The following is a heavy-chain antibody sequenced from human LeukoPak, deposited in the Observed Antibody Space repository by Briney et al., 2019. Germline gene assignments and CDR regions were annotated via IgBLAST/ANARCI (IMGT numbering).Heavy chain of an antibody. D-gene: IGHD3-16*01. CDR3: AKDYDAVWGGTDY. J-gene: IGHJ4*02. CDR2: ISGSGGST. CDR1: GFNFSIYA. Sequence: PGGSLRLSCAASGFNFSIYAMSWVRQAPGKGLEWVSAISGSGGSTYYADSVKGRFTISRDNSKNTLYLQMNSLRAEDTAVYYCAKDYDAVWGGTDYWGQGILVTVSS. V-gene: IGHV3-23*01.